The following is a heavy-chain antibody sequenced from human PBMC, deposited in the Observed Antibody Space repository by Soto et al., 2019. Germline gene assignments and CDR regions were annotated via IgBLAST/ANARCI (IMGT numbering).Heavy chain of an antibody. D-gene: IGHD6-6*01. CDR3: ARGGLIAARPYFDY. J-gene: IGHJ4*02. CDR1: GGSISSYY. V-gene: IGHV4-59*12. CDR2: INHSGST. Sequence: SETLSLTWTVSGGSISSYYWSWIRQPPGKGLEWIGEINHSGSTNYNPSLKSRVTISVDTSKNQFSLKLSSVTAADTAVYYCARGGLIAARPYFDYWGQGTLVTVSS.